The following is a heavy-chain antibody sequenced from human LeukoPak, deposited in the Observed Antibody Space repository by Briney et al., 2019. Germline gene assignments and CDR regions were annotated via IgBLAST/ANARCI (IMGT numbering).Heavy chain of an antibody. CDR2: INHSGST. D-gene: IGHD2-15*01. Sequence: SETLSLTCAVYGGSFSGYYWSWIRQPPGKGLEWIGEINHSGSTNYNPSIKSRVTMSVDTSKNQFSLKLSSVTAADTAVYYCARGRYCSADICSGGDAFDIWGQGTMVSVSS. V-gene: IGHV4-34*01. CDR3: ARGRYCSADICSGGDAFDI. CDR1: GGSFSGYY. J-gene: IGHJ3*02.